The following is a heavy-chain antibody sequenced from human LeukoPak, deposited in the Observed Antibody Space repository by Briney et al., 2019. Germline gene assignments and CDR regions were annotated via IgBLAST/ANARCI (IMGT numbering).Heavy chain of an antibody. D-gene: IGHD6-6*01. J-gene: IGHJ4*02. CDR1: GFTFSSHW. CDR3: ARESGSSRFFDY. CDR2: VYNDGSTT. Sequence: GGSLRLSCAASGFTFSSHWMHWVRQAPEEGLVWVSRVYNDGSTTNYADSVKGRFTISRDNAKNTLYLQMNSLRAEDMAVYYCARESGSSRFFDYWGQGTLVTVSS. V-gene: IGHV3-74*01.